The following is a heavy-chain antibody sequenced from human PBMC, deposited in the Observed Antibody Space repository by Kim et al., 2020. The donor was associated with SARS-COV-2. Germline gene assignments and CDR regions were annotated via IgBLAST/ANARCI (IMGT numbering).Heavy chain of an antibody. V-gene: IGHV3-7*03. CDR1: GFSFSTSW. J-gene: IGHJ3*02. CDR2: INQDGNKK. CDR3: ARDPESSAFDI. Sequence: GGSLRLSCAASGFSFSTSWMSWVRQAPGKGPEFVANINQDGNKKNYVDSVKGRFTISRDNAKNSVCLQMNSLRADDTAVYYCARDPESSAFDIWGQGTMVTVSS.